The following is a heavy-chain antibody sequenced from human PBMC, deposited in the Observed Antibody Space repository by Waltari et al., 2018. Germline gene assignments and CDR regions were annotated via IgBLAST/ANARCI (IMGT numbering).Heavy chain of an antibody. CDR3: TSPPVFYYDSSGYYPYYFDY. Sequence: EVQLVESGGGLVKPGGSLRLSCAASGFTFSNAWMRWVRPAPGKGLELVGRIKSKTDGGTTDYAAPVKGRFTISRDDSKNTLYLQMNSLKTEDTAVYYCTSPPVFYYDSSGYYPYYFDYWGQGTLVTVSS. J-gene: IGHJ4*02. CDR2: IKSKTDGGTT. CDR1: GFTFSNAW. V-gene: IGHV3-15*01. D-gene: IGHD3-22*01.